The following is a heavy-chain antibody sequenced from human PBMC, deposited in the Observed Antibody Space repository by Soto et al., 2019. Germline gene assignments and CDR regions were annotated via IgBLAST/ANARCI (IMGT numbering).Heavy chain of an antibody. CDR2: ISSSGSTI. CDR1: GFTFSDYY. Sequence: KPGGSLRLSCAASGFTFSDYYMSWIRQAPGKGLEWVSYISSSGSTIYYADSVKGRFTISRDNAKNSLYLQMNSLIAEDPAVYSCARVQVRPGYYFSGMDVWGQGTTVAVSS. CDR3: ARVQVRPGYYFSGMDV. V-gene: IGHV3-11*01. D-gene: IGHD4-4*01. J-gene: IGHJ6*02.